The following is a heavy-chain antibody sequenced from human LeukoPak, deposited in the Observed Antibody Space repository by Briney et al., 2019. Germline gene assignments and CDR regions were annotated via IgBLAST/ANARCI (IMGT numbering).Heavy chain of an antibody. V-gene: IGHV4-59*12. Sequence: PSETLSLTCTVSGGSFSSYYWTWIRQPPGKGLEWIGYIYHTGNTYYNPSLESRVTMSVDKSKNQFSLSLASVTVADTAVYYCARERPLDTVVSQDFWGQGTLVIVSS. D-gene: IGHD4-23*01. CDR1: GGSFSSYY. CDR3: ARERPLDTVVSQDF. CDR2: IYHTGNT. J-gene: IGHJ4*02.